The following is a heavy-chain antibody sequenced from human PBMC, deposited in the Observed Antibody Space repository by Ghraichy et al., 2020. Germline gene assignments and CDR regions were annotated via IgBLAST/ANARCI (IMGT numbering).Heavy chain of an antibody. D-gene: IGHD5-24*01. CDR1: GYTFTGYY. V-gene: IGHV1-2*04. CDR2: INPNSGGT. Sequence: SVKVSCKASGYTFTGYYMHWVRQAPGQGLEWMGWINPNSGGTNYAQKFQGWVTMTRDTSISTAYMELSRLRSDDTAVYYCARDLLFKGAAEMGGMDVWGQGTTVTVSS. CDR3: ARDLLFKGAAEMGGMDV. J-gene: IGHJ6*02.